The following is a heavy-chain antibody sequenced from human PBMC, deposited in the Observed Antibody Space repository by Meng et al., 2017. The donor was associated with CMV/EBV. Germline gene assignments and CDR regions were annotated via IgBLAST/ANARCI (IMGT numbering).Heavy chain of an antibody. J-gene: IGHJ6*02. CDR2: IRSKANSYAT. CDR3: TRPMIVVVTAANPPRYSSSGDYYYYGMDV. D-gene: IGHD2-2*01. Sequence: GGSLRLSCAASGFTFSGSAMHWVRQASGKGLEWVGRIRSKANSYATAYAASVKGRFTISRDDSKNTAYMQMNSLKTEDTAVYYCTRPMIVVVTAANPPRYSSSGDYYYYGMDVWGQGTTVTVSS. V-gene: IGHV3-73*01. CDR1: GFTFSGSA.